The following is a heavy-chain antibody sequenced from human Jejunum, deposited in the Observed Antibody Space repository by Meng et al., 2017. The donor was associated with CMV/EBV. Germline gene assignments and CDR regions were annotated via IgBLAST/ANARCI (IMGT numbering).Heavy chain of an antibody. CDR1: GYSFTNYY. CDR3: AREAQYYLDY. V-gene: IGHV1-46*01. Sequence: SCKTSGYSFTNYYMHWVRQAPGQGLEWMGVINPSDGSTTYAQKFQGRVTMTRDTSTSTLYVELGNLRSEDTAVYYCAREAQYYLDYWGQGTLVTVSS. J-gene: IGHJ4*02. CDR2: INPSDGST.